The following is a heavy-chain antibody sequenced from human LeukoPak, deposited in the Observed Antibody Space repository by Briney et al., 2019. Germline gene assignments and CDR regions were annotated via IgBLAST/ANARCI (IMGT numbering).Heavy chain of an antibody. CDR3: ARHPGGRFLVAPY. D-gene: IGHD3-3*01. J-gene: IGHJ4*02. CDR2: IYYSGST. V-gene: IGHV4-39*01. Sequence: SETLSLTCTVSGGSTSSSSYYWGWIRQPPGKGLEWIGSIYYSGSTYYNPSLKSRVTISVDTSKNQFSLKLSSVTAADTAVYYCARHPGGRFLVAPYWGQGTLVTVSS. CDR1: GGSTSSSSYY.